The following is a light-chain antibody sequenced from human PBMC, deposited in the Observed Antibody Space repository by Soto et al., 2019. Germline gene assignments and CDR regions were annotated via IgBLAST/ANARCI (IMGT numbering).Light chain of an antibody. CDR1: NSNIGAGFG. Sequence: QSVLTQPPSVSGAPGQRVTISCTGSNSNIGAGFGVQWYQQFPRTAPRLLIYSNTNRPPGVPDRFSAPKSGPSASLAITGLRAEEEADYFCQSFDINVLALIFGVGTKLTVL. J-gene: IGLJ2*01. V-gene: IGLV1-40*01. CDR3: QSFDINVLALI. CDR2: SNT.